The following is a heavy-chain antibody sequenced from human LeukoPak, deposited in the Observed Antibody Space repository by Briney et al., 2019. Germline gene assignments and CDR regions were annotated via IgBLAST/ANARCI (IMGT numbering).Heavy chain of an antibody. CDR2: INPNSGGT. CDR1: GYTFTGYY. Sequence: ASVKVSCKASGYTFTGYYMHWVRQAPGQGLEWMGWINPNSGGTNYAQKFQGRVTMTRDTSISTAYMELSRLRSDDTAVYYCARAARALRACQLPSSWFDPWGQGTLVTVSS. V-gene: IGHV1-2*02. D-gene: IGHD2-2*01. CDR3: ARAARALRACQLPSSWFDP. J-gene: IGHJ5*02.